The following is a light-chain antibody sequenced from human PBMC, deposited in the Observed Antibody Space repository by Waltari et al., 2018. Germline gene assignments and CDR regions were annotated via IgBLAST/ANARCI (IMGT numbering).Light chain of an antibody. Sequence: SYELTQPPSVSVSPGQTARITCSGDAVPKQYAYWYPQKPGPAPVLVIYKDSGRPSGIPERFSGSSSGTTVTLTISGVQAEDEADYYCQSADSSGTYVVFGGGTKLTVL. CDR1: AVPKQY. J-gene: IGLJ2*01. V-gene: IGLV3-25*03. CDR2: KDS. CDR3: QSADSSGTYVV.